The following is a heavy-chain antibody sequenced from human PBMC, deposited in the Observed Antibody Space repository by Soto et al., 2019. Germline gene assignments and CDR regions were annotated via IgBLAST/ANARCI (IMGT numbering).Heavy chain of an antibody. CDR2: INHSGST. CDR3: ARGRRGYDFWSGYSTSYYYYGMDV. J-gene: IGHJ6*02. D-gene: IGHD3-3*01. CDR1: GGSFSGYY. V-gene: IGHV4-34*01. Sequence: PSETLSLTCAVYGGSFSGYYWSWIRQPPGRGLAWLGEINHSGSTNYNPSLKSRVTISVHTSKNQFSLKLSSVTAADTAVYYCARGRRGYDFWSGYSTSYYYYGMDVWGQGTTVTVSS.